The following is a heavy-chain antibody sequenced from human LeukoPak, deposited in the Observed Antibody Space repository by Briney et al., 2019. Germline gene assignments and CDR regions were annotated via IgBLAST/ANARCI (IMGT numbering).Heavy chain of an antibody. V-gene: IGHV4-59*01. CDR2: TYYSGST. J-gene: IGHJ4*02. CDR1: GGSISTYY. Sequence: PSETLSLTCTVSGGSISTYYWSWIRQPPGKGLEWIGYTYYSGSTNYNPSLKSRVTISVDTSKNQFSLKLSSVTAADTAVYYCARDLLTHDGYSRNSFDFWGQGTLVTVSA. CDR3: ARDLLTHDGYSRNSFDF. D-gene: IGHD6-13*01.